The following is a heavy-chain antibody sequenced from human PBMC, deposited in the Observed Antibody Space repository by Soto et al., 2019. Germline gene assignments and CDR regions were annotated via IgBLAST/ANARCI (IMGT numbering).Heavy chain of an antibody. Sequence: QVQLQQWVAGLLKPSETLSLTCRVYDGSFSDYYWSWIRQPPGKGLEWIGEINNRGSTNYNPSLESRVTISVDTSKKQFSLKLSSVTAADTAVYYCAQRRDGYHPLDYWGQGTLVTVSS. J-gene: IGHJ4*02. D-gene: IGHD5-12*01. CDR2: INNRGST. V-gene: IGHV4-34*01. CDR1: DGSFSDYY. CDR3: AQRRDGYHPLDY.